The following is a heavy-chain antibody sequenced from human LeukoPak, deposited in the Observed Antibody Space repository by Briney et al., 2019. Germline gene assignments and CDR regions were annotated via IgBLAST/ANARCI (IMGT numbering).Heavy chain of an antibody. J-gene: IGHJ4*02. V-gene: IGHV4-34*01. CDR2: STHSGST. D-gene: IGHD2-2*01. CDR3: ARGRTGAAALDF. CDR1: GGSFSGHY. Sequence: PSETLSLTCAVYGGSFSGHYWNWIRQPPGKGLEWIGESTHSGSTNYNPSLKSRVTISVDTSKNQFSLKLTSVTAADTAVYHCARGRTGAAALDFWGPGTLVIVSS.